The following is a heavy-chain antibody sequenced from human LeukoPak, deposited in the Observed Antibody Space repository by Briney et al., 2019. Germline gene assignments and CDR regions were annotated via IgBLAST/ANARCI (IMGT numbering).Heavy chain of an antibody. Sequence: GGSLRLSCAASGFTVSGNYMSWVRQAPGKGLEWVSVIYGGGSTYYADSVKGRFTISRDNSKNTLYLQMNSLRAEYTAVYYCARHRGYCTSSSCYPYYFDYWGQGTLVTVSS. J-gene: IGHJ4*02. CDR2: IYGGGST. V-gene: IGHV3-66*04. CDR1: GFTVSGNY. D-gene: IGHD2-2*01. CDR3: ARHRGYCTSSSCYPYYFDY.